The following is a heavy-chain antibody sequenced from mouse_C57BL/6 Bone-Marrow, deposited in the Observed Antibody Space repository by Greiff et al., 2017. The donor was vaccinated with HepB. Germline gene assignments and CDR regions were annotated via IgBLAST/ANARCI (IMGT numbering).Heavy chain of an antibody. V-gene: IGHV2-2*01. CDR3: ARKGGYYMDY. Sequence: QVQLKESGPGLVQPSQSLSITCTVSGFSLTSYGVHWVRQSPGKGLEWLGVIWSGGSTDYNAAFISRLSISKDNSKSQVSFKMNSLQADDTAIYYCARKGGYYMDYWGQGTSVTVAS. CDR2: IWSGGST. CDR1: GFSLTSYG. D-gene: IGHD2-3*01. J-gene: IGHJ4*01.